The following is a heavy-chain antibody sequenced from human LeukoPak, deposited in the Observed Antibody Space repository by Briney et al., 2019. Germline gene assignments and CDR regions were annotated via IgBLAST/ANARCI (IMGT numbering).Heavy chain of an antibody. D-gene: IGHD6-13*01. CDR2: IWYDGSNK. J-gene: IGHJ6*02. CDR1: GFTFSSYG. V-gene: IGHV3-33*01. Sequence: GGSLRLSCAASGFTFSSYGMHWVRQAPGKGLEWVAVIWYDGSNKYYADSVKGRFTISRDNSKNTLYLQMNSLRAEDTAVYYCAASRGYSSSRPYYYYGMDVGAKGPRSPSP. CDR3: AASRGYSSSRPYYYYGMDV.